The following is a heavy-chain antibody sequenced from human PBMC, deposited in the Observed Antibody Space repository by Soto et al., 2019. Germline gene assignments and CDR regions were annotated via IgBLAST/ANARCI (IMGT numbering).Heavy chain of an antibody. V-gene: IGHV1-2*04. Sequence: ASGKGSCEASGYTFTGYYMDWVRQAPGQGLEWMGWINPNSGGTNYAQKFQGWVTMTRDTSISTAYMELSRLRSDDTAVYYCARVVGGYYDSSGYYREEPYYFDYCGQGTLVTVSS. D-gene: IGHD3-22*01. CDR1: GYTFTGYY. CDR2: INPNSGGT. J-gene: IGHJ4*02. CDR3: ARVVGGYYDSSGYYREEPYYFDY.